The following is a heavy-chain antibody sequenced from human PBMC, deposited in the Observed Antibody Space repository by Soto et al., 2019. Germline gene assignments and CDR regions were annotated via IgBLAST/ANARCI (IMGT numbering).Heavy chain of an antibody. CDR3: AANPHDPQCGGDCYIDY. J-gene: IGHJ4*02. D-gene: IGHD2-21*02. CDR1: GFVFSSYG. Sequence: QVQLVESGGGVVQPGRSLRLSCAASGFVFSSYGMHWVRQAPGKGLEWVAFISNDGSNKYYADSVQGRFTISRDNSKSTLYLQMNSLRAEDTAMYSCAANPHDPQCGGDCYIDYWGQGTLVTVSS. CDR2: ISNDGSNK. V-gene: IGHV3-30*03.